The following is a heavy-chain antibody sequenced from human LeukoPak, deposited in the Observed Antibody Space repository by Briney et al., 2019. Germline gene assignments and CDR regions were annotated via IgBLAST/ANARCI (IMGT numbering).Heavy chain of an antibody. CDR2: ISGSGGST. D-gene: IGHD5-24*01. V-gene: IGHV3-23*01. Sequence: GGSLRLSCAASGFTFSSYAMSWVRQAPGKGLEWVSAISGSGGSTYYADSVKGRFTISRDNSKNTLYLQMNSLRAEDTAVYYCAKEGDGYGEYYYYMDVWGKGTTVTVSS. CDR3: AKEGDGYGEYYYYMDV. J-gene: IGHJ6*03. CDR1: GFTFSSYA.